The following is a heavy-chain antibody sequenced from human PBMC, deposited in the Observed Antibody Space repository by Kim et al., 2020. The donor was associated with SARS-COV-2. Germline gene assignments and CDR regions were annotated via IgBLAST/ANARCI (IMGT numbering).Heavy chain of an antibody. CDR2: IDPSDSYT. V-gene: IGHV5-10-1*01. J-gene: IGHJ4*02. CDR3: ARRVRGYSYGNYYFDY. D-gene: IGHD5-18*01. Sequence: GESLKISCKGSGYSFTSYWISWVRQMPGKGLEWMGRIDPSDSYTNYSPSFQGHVTISADKSISTAYLQWSSLKASDTAMYYCARRVRGYSYGNYYFDYWGQGTLVTVSS. CDR1: GYSFTSYW.